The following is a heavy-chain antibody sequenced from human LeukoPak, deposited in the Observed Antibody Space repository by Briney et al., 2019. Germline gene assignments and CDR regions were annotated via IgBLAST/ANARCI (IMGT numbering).Heavy chain of an antibody. CDR2: IHASGTT. Sequence: SETLSLTCTISGGSLSSNYWSWEWIGRIHASGTTNYDPSLKRRLTMSVDTSKNQFSLKLKSVTAADTAVYYCARDARQELLAGGFDFWGQGALVTVSS. J-gene: IGHJ4*02. CDR3: ARDARQELLAGGFDF. V-gene: IGHV4-4*07. CDR1: GGSLSSNY. D-gene: IGHD3-10*01.